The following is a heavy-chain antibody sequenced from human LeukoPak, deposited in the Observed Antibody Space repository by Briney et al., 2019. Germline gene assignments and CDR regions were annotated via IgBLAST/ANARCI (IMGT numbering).Heavy chain of an antibody. CDR3: ARERYGSGREYHGMDV. D-gene: IGHD3-10*01. V-gene: IGHV4-39*06. Sequence: SETLSLTCTVSGCSISGSSYYWGWIRRPPAKGLEWLGRIYYSGSTYYNPSLKSRVTIAVDTSKNQFPLKLSSVTAADTAVYYCARERYGSGREYHGMDVWGQGTTVTVSS. CDR1: GCSISGSSYY. CDR2: IYYSGST. J-gene: IGHJ6*02.